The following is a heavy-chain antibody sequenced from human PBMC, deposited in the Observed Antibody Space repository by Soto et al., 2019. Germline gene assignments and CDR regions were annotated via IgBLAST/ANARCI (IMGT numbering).Heavy chain of an antibody. Sequence: QVQLQESGPGLVKPSQTLSLTCTVSGGSISSGDYYWSWIRQPPGKGLEWIGYIYYSGSTYYNPSLKSRVTIAVDTSKNPCSLKLGSVTAADTAVYYCARGYKGAVAGTWFDPWGQGTLVTVSS. CDR1: GGSISSGDYY. V-gene: IGHV4-30-4*01. D-gene: IGHD6-19*01. CDR3: ARGYKGAVAGTWFDP. J-gene: IGHJ5*02. CDR2: IYYSGST.